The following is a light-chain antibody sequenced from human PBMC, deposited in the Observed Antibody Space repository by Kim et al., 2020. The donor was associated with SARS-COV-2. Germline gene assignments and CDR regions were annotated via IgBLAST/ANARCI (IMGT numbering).Light chain of an antibody. CDR1: DTVVTY. J-gene: IGKJ3*01. CDR3: QQTYRLAS. CDR2: AAS. Sequence: IQVTQSPSSLSASVGDRVTITCRASDTVVTYLNWYQQKPGKAPRLLIYAASKLQTGVPSRFSGRGSGTHFTLTINSLQPDDFATYYCQQTYRLASFGAGTKVDIK. V-gene: IGKV1-39*01.